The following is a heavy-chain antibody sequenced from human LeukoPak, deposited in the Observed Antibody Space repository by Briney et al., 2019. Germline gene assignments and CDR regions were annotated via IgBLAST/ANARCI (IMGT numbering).Heavy chain of an antibody. Sequence: SETLSLTCTVSGGSISSGSYYWSWIRQPAGKGPEWIGRIHTSGSTNYNPSLKSRVTISVDMSKNQFSLNLSSVTAADTAVYYCARGTVTTDRYYFDYWGQGTLVTVSS. CDR3: ARGTVTTDRYYFDY. D-gene: IGHD4-17*01. CDR2: IHTSGST. V-gene: IGHV4-61*02. J-gene: IGHJ4*02. CDR1: GGSISSGSYY.